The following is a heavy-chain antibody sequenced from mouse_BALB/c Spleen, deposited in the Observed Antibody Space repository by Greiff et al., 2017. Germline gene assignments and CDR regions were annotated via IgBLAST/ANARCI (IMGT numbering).Heavy chain of an antibody. CDR3: AREINYDYDGFAY. V-gene: IGHV2-9*02. CDR2: IWAGGST. D-gene: IGHD2-4*01. Sequence: QVQLKESGPGLVAPSQSLSITCTVSGFSLTSYGVHWVRQPPGKGLEWLGVIWAGGSTNYNSALMSRLSISKDNSKSQVFLKMNSLQTDDTAMYYCAREINYDYDGFAYWGQGTLVTVSA. J-gene: IGHJ3*01. CDR1: GFSLTSYG.